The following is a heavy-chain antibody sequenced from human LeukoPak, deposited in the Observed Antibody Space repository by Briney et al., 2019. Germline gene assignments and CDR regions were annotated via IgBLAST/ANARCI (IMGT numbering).Heavy chain of an antibody. D-gene: IGHD3-9*01. J-gene: IGHJ4*02. Sequence: ASVKVSCKASGYTFTSYGISWVRQAPGQGLEWMGWISAYNGNTNYAQKFQGRVTMTTDTSTSTAYMEMRSLRSADTAVYYCAGGIYDILTGYPEYFDYWGQGTLVTVSS. CDR3: AGGIYDILTGYPEYFDY. CDR1: GYTFTSYG. CDR2: ISAYNGNT. V-gene: IGHV1-18*01.